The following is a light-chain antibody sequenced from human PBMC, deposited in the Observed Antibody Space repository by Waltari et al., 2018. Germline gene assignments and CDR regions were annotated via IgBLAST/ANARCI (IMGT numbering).Light chain of an antibody. CDR2: DVS. J-gene: IGLJ3*02. Sequence: QSALTQPASVSGSPGQSITISCTGTSSDVGRYDYVSWYQQHPGKAPKLMIYDVSSRPSGVSTRVSGSRSGNTASLTISGRQAEDEADYYCNSYASGSNGVFGGGTRLTVL. CDR3: NSYASGSNGV. CDR1: SSDVGRYDY. V-gene: IGLV2-14*03.